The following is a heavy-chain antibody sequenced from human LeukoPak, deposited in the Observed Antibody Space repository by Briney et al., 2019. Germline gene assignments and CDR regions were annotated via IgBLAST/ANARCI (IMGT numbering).Heavy chain of an antibody. V-gene: IGHV1-46*01. CDR2: INPSGGST. D-gene: IGHD1-26*01. J-gene: IGHJ3*02. CDR1: GYTFTSYG. CDR3: ARELHLVGATIRRHGYAFDI. Sequence: ASVKVSCKASGYTFTSYGISWVRQAPGQGLEWMGIINPSGGSTSYAQKFQGRVTMTRDMSTSTVYMELSSLRSEDTAVYYCARELHLVGATIRRHGYAFDIWGQGTMVTVSS.